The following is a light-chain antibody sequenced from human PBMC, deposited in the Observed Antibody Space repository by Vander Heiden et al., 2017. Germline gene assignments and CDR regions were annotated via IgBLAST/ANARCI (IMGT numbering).Light chain of an antibody. CDR3: QSYDSSLSGYV. CDR1: SSNNGAGYD. CDR2: GTS. J-gene: IGLJ1*01. V-gene: IGLV1-40*01. Sequence: QSVLTQPPSLSGAPGRTVTISCTGSSSNNGAGYDVHWYQQLPGTAPKLLIYGTSNRPSGVPDRFSGSKSGTSASLAITGLQAEDEADYYCQSYDSSLSGYVFGTGTKVTVL.